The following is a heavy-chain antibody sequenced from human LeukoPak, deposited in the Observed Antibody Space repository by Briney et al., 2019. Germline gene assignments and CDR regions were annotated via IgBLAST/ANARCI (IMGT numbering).Heavy chain of an antibody. D-gene: IGHD5-18*01. CDR3: ARVSTRGYSYGYFDY. J-gene: IGHJ4*02. CDR1: GYSISSGYY. Sequence: SETLSLTCTVSGYSISSGYYWGWIRQPAGKGLEWIGRIYTSGSTNYNPSLKSRVTMSVDTSKNQFSLKLSSVTAADTAVYYCARVSTRGYSYGYFDYWGQGTLVTVSS. CDR2: IYTSGST. V-gene: IGHV4-4*07.